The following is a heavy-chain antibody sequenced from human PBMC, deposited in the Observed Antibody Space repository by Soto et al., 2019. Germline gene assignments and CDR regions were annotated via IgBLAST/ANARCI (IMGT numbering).Heavy chain of an antibody. D-gene: IGHD6-13*01. CDR2: ITSDGTIT. V-gene: IGHV3-74*01. Sequence: EVQLVESGGGLVQPGGSLRLSCAASGFTFSTYWMHWVRQAPGKGLFWVSHITSDGTITTYADCVKGRFTISRDNAKNTLSLQMDSLEADDTAVYCFARGAGGLDYWGQGTLVTVCS. CDR3: ARGAGGLDY. CDR1: GFTFSTYW. J-gene: IGHJ4*02.